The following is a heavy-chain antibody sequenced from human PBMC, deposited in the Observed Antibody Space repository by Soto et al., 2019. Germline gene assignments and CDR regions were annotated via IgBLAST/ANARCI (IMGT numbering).Heavy chain of an antibody. CDR2: VFPGGST. CDR1: GGSINSHY. D-gene: IGHD4-17*01. CDR3: ARESMTTVVTFDY. J-gene: IGHJ4*02. V-gene: IGHV4-4*07. Sequence: NPSETLSLTCSVSGGSINSHYWSWIRQPAGKGLELVGRVFPGGSTNFNPSLMSRVTMSVDTSKNQFSLKLNSVTAADTAVYYCARESMTTVVTFDYWGQGTLVTVSS.